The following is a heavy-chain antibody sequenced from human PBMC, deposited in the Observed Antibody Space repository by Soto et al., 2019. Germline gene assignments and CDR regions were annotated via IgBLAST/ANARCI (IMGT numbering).Heavy chain of an antibody. CDR1: GFTFSNAW. CDR3: AKDHRFLEWLPDAPNWFDP. CDR2: IKSKTNGGTT. J-gene: IGHJ5*02. V-gene: IGHV3-15*01. D-gene: IGHD3-3*01. Sequence: GGSLRLSCAVSGFTFSNAWMTWVRQAPGKGLEWVGRIKSKTNGGTTDYADSVKGRFTISRDNSKNTLYLQMNSLRVEDTAVYYCAKDHRFLEWLPDAPNWFDPWGQGTLVTVSS.